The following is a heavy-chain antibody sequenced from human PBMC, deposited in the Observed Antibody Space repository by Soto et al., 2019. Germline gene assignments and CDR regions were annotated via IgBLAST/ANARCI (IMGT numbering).Heavy chain of an antibody. V-gene: IGHV4-34*01. D-gene: IGHD2-15*01. Sequence: SETLSLTCAVYGGSFSGYYWSWIRQPPGKGLEWIGEINQSGSTNYNPSLKSRVTISVYTSKNKFSLKLSSVTPADTAVYQCASSLNAVVVAASATYWGQGTLVTVSS. CDR3: ASSLNAVVVAASATY. CDR2: INQSGST. CDR1: GGSFSGYY. J-gene: IGHJ4*02.